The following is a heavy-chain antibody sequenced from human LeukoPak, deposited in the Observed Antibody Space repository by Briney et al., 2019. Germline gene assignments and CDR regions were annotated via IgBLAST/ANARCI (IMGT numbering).Heavy chain of an antibody. J-gene: IGHJ1*01. Sequence: PGGSLRLSCAASGFTVSSNYMSWVRQAPGKGLEWVSVIYSGGSTYYADSVKGRFTISRDNSKNTLHLQMNSLRAEDTAVYYCARGDSSSHLSLLQHWGQGTLVTVSS. CDR1: GFTVSSNY. D-gene: IGHD6-13*01. CDR3: ARGDSSSHLSLLQH. V-gene: IGHV3-53*01. CDR2: IYSGGST.